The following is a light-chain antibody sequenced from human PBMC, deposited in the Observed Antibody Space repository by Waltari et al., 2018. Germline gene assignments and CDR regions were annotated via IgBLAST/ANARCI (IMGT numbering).Light chain of an antibody. CDR1: QSVSSN. CDR3: QKYNNWPLT. J-gene: IGKJ5*01. V-gene: IGKV3-15*01. Sequence: EIVMTQSPATLSVSPGERATLSCRASQSVSSNLAWYQQKPGQAPRLLIYGASTRATGIPARFSGSGSGTEFTHTISSLQSEDFAVYYCQKYNNWPLTFGQGTRLEIK. CDR2: GAS.